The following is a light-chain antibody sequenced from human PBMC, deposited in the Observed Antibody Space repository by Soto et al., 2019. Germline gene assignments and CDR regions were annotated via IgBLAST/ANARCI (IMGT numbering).Light chain of an antibody. V-gene: IGKV1-5*01. CDR2: DAS. CDR3: QQHNGR. J-gene: IGKJ2*03. CDR1: QSIDNW. Sequence: DIQMTQSPSTLSASVGDRVTITCRASQSIDNWLAWYQQKPGKAPKALIYDASSLISGVSSRFSGSASGTEFTLTITSLQPDDFATYYCQQHNGRFGQGTKLEI.